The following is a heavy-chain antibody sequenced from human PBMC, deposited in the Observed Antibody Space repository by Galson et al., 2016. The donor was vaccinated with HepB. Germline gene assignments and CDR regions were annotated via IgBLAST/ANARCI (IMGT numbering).Heavy chain of an antibody. V-gene: IGHV3-48*01. Sequence: SLRLSCAASGFTFGSYSMNWVRQAPGKGLEWVSYISSSSTVYYADSVKGRFTISRDNAKNSLYLQMNSLRAEDTAVYYCARGGASCSGGSCYFWFDPWGQGTPVTVSS. D-gene: IGHD2-15*01. CDR2: ISSSSTV. CDR3: ARGGASCSGGSCYFWFDP. CDR1: GFTFGSYS. J-gene: IGHJ5*02.